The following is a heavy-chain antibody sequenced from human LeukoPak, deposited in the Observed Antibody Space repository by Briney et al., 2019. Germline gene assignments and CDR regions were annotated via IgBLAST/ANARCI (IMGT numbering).Heavy chain of an antibody. V-gene: IGHV1-2*02. J-gene: IGHJ4*02. CDR3: ARDPFMITFGGVTVNPDYYFDY. Sequence: ASVKVSCRASGYTFTSYDINWVRQAPGQGLEWMGWINPNSGGTNYAQKFQGRVTMTRDTSISTAYMELSRLRSDDTAVYYCARDPFMITFGGVTVNPDYYFDYWGQGTLVTVSS. CDR1: GYTFTSYD. CDR2: INPNSGGT. D-gene: IGHD3-16*02.